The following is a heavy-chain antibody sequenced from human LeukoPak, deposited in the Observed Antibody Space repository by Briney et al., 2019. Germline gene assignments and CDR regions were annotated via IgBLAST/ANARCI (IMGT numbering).Heavy chain of an antibody. CDR3: ARGRNDNGGMFFDS. CDR2: IYYSGYT. J-gene: IGHJ4*02. CDR1: GVSMSTYY. D-gene: IGHD4-23*01. Sequence: SETLSLTCTVSGVSMSTYYWSWIRQPPGQGLEWIGFIYYSGYTSYSPSLKSQVAISVDPSKSQFSLRLSSMTAAHTAIYYCARGRNDNGGMFFDSWAQGTLVTVSS. V-gene: IGHV4-59*01.